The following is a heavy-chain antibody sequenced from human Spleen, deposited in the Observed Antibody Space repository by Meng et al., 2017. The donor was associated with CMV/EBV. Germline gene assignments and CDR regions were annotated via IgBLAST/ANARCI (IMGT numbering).Heavy chain of an antibody. J-gene: IGHJ6*02. CDR1: GGSISGSSYY. CDR3: ARGGTFEYSSTDYYYYGMDV. D-gene: IGHD6-6*01. V-gene: IGHV4-39*07. Sequence: GSLRLSCTVSGGSISGSSYYWNWIRQPPGKGLEWIGGIYYSGSTYNNSSLESRVTISLDTSKNQFSLKLSSVTAADTAVYYCARGGTFEYSSTDYYYYGMDVWGQGTTVTVSS. CDR2: IYYSGST.